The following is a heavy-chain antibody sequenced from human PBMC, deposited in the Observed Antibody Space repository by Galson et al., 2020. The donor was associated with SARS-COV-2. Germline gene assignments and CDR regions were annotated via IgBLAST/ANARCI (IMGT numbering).Heavy chain of an antibody. CDR2: ISYDGSNK. CDR1: GFTFSSYA. Sequence: GESLRLSCAASGFTFSSYAMHWVRQAPGKGLEWVAVISYDGSNKYYADSVKGRFTISRDNSKNTLYLQMNSLRAEDTAVYYCAREAGGGDGWFDPWGQGTLVTVSS. CDR3: AREAGGGDGWFDP. D-gene: IGHD2-21*01. V-gene: IGHV3-30-3*01. J-gene: IGHJ5*02.